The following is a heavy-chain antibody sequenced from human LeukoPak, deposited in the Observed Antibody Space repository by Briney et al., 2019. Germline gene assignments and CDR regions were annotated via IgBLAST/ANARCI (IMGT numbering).Heavy chain of an antibody. V-gene: IGHV3-30*03. CDR1: GFTFSSYG. CDR2: ISYDGSNK. D-gene: IGHD5-24*01. CDR3: AREMSTTYFDD. Sequence: GRSLRLSCAASGFTFSSYGMHWVRQAPGKGLEWVAVISYDGSNKYYADSVKGRFTISRDNSKNTLYLQMNSLRAEDTAVYYCAREMSTTYFDDWGQGTLVTVSS. J-gene: IGHJ4*02.